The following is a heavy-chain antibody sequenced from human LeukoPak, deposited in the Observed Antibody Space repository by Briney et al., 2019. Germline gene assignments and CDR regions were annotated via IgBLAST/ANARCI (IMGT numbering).Heavy chain of an antibody. CDR1: GYTLTELS. D-gene: IGHD3-9*01. Sequence: ASVKVSCKVSGYTLTELSMHWVRQAPGKGLEWMGGFDPEDGETSYAQKFQGRVTMTEDTSTDTAYMELSSLRSEDTAVYYCATEVLYDILTGYFGYWGQGTLVTVSS. J-gene: IGHJ4*02. CDR3: ATEVLYDILTGYFGY. CDR2: FDPEDGET. V-gene: IGHV1-24*01.